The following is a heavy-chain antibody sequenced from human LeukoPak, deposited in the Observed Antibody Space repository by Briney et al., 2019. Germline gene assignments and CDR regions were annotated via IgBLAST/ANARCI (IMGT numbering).Heavy chain of an antibody. CDR1: GFTFSSYA. CDR2: ISGSGGST. D-gene: IGHD3-10*01. J-gene: IGHJ4*02. CDR3: AKVLLWFGEPPYYFDY. V-gene: IGHV3-23*01. Sequence: GGSLRLSCAASGFTFSSYAMSWVRQAPGKGLEWVSAISGSGGSTYYADSVKGRFTISRDNSKNTLYLQMNSLRAEDTAVYYCAKVLLWFGEPPYYFDYWGQGTLVTVSS.